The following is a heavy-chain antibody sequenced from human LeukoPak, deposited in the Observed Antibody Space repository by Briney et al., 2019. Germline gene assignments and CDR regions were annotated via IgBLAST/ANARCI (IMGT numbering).Heavy chain of an antibody. V-gene: IGHV3-49*04. Sequence: GGSLRLSCAASGFTFSSYEMNWVRQAPGKGLEWVGFIRSKAYGGTTEYAASVKGRFTISRDDSKSIAYLQMNSLKTEDTAVYYCTRVGYSSSWYSATSYWYFDLWGRGTLVTVSS. CDR1: GFTFSSYE. CDR2: IRSKAYGGTT. CDR3: TRVGYSSSWYSATSYWYFDL. J-gene: IGHJ2*01. D-gene: IGHD6-13*01.